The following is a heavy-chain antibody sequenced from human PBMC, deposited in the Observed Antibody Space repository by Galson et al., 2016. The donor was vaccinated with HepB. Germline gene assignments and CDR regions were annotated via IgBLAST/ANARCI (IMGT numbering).Heavy chain of an antibody. CDR1: GFTFVSYG. D-gene: IGHD3-22*01. J-gene: IGHJ4*02. CDR2: IWYDGNNK. V-gene: IGHV3-33*01. CDR3: AREFRRYYSDPSGYYPLIGY. Sequence: SLRLSCAASGFTFVSYGMHWVRQAPGRGLEWLALIWYDGNNKFYADSAKGRFAISRDNSKNTLYRQMDSLRAEVTAFYYCAREFRRYYSDPSGYYPLIGYWGRGTLVTVSS.